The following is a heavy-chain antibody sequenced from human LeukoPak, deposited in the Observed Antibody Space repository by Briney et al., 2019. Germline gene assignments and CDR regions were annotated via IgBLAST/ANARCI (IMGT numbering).Heavy chain of an antibody. V-gene: IGHV1-69*06. CDR3: ARGPSSHYYCYYMDV. CDR1: GGTFSSYA. Sequence: SVKVSCKASGGTFSSYAISWVRQAPGQGLEWMGRIIPIFGTANYAQKFQGRVTITADKSTSTAYMELSSLRSEDTAVYYCARGPSSHYYCYYMDVWGKGTTVTVSS. CDR2: IIPIFGTA. J-gene: IGHJ6*03.